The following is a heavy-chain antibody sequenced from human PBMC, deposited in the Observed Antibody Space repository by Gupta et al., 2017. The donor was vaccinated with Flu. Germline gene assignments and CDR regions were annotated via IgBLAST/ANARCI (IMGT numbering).Heavy chain of an antibody. CDR2: INHSGST. CDR3: ARGRLRYFGSTYYYYGMDV. D-gene: IGHD3-9*01. CDR1: GGSFSGSS. Sequence: QVQLQQWGAGLLKPSETLSLTCAVYGGSFSGSSWSWIRQPPGKGLEWIGEINHSGSTNYNPSLKSRVTISVDTSKNQFSLKLSSVTAADTAVYYCARGRLRYFGSTYYYYGMDVWGQGTTVTVSS. J-gene: IGHJ6*02. V-gene: IGHV4-34*01.